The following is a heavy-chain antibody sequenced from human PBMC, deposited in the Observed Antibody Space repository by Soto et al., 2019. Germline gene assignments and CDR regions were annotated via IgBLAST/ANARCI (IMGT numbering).Heavy chain of an antibody. J-gene: IGHJ5*02. D-gene: IGHD3-10*01. V-gene: IGHV4-34*01. Sequence: QVQLQQWGAGLLKPSETLSLTCAVYGGSFSGYYWSWIRQPPGKGLEWIGEINHSGSTNYNPSLKSRVPISVDTSKNQFSLKLSSVTAADTAVYYCARTMVRGVYNWFDPWGQGTLVTVSS. CDR1: GGSFSGYY. CDR2: INHSGST. CDR3: ARTMVRGVYNWFDP.